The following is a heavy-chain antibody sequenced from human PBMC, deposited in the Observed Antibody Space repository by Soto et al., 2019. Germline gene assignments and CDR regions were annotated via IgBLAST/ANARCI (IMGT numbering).Heavy chain of an antibody. V-gene: IGHV1-58*01. J-gene: IGHJ6*02. CDR2: IVVGSGNT. D-gene: IGHD2-2*01. Sequence: GASVKVSCKASGFTFTSSAVQWVRQARGQRLEWIGWIVVGSGNTNYAQKFQERVTITRDMSTSTAYMELSSLRSEDTAVYYCAADSLVPAAMSYYYYYYGMDVWGQGTTVTVSS. CDR1: GFTFTSSA. CDR3: AADSLVPAAMSYYYYYYGMDV.